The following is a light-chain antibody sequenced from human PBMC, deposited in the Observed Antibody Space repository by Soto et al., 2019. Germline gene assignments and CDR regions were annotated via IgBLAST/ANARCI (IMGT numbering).Light chain of an antibody. CDR1: QSISIY. J-gene: IGKJ4*01. CDR2: DAS. CDR3: QQRSSWPPT. V-gene: IGKV3-11*01. Sequence: LLTQSPATLSLSPGERVTLSCRASQSISIYLAWYQQKPDQASRLLIYDASNRATGIPARFSGSRSGTDFTLTISSLEPEDFALYFCQQRSSWPPTFGGGTKVEIK.